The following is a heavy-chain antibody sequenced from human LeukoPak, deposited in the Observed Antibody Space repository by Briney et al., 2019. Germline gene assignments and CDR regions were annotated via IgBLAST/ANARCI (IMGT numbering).Heavy chain of an antibody. CDR3: ARGQPVYDILTDPLDYYMDV. CDR1: GFTFSTYW. Sequence: PGGSLRLSCSASGFTFSTYWMHWVRQAPGKGLVWVSRISSDGTNTNYADSVKGRFTISRDNAKNTLYLQMNSLRAEDTAVYYCARGQPVYDILTDPLDYYMDVWGKGTTVTVSS. CDR2: ISSDGTNT. D-gene: IGHD3-9*01. V-gene: IGHV3-74*01. J-gene: IGHJ6*03.